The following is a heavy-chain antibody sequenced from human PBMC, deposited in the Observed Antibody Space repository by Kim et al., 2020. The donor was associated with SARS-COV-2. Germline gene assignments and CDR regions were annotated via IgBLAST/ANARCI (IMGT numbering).Heavy chain of an antibody. V-gene: IGHV1-18*01. D-gene: IGHD2-2*01. Sequence: KLQGKVTMTTDTSTSTAYMELRSLRSDDTAVYYCARNPNVVVPAATFDLWGRGTLVTVSS. CDR3: ARNPNVVVPAATFDL. J-gene: IGHJ2*01.